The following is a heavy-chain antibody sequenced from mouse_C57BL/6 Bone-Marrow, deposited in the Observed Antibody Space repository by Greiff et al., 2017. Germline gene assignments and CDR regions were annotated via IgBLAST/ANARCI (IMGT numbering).Heavy chain of an antibody. CDR1: GFNIKDYD. CDR3: TITTVVYWYFDV. CDR2: IDPEDGDT. D-gene: IGHD1-1*01. Sequence: EVQLQQSGAELVRPGASVKLSCAASGFNIKDYDMHWVKQRPEQGLEWIGRIDPEDGDTEYAPKFQGKATMTADTSSNTAYLQLSSLTSEDTAVYYCTITTVVYWYFDVWGTGTTVTVSS. J-gene: IGHJ1*03. V-gene: IGHV14-1*01.